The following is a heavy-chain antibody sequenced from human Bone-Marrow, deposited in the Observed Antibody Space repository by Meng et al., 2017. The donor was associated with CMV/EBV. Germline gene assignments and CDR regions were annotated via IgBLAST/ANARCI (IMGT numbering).Heavy chain of an antibody. D-gene: IGHD2-2*01. CDR1: GFTFSSYA. V-gene: IGHV3-23*01. J-gene: IGHJ4*02. Sequence: GESLKISCAASGFTFSSYAMSWVRQAPGKGLEWVSAISGSGGSTYYADSVKGRFTISRDNSKNTLYLQMNSLRAEDTAVYYCAREPVCSSTSCIHYFYYWGQGTLVTVSS. CDR3: AREPVCSSTSCIHYFYY. CDR2: ISGSGGST.